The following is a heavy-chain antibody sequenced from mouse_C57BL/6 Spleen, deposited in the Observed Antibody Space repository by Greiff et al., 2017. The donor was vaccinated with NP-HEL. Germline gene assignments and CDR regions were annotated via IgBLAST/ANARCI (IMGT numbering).Heavy chain of an antibody. CDR3: AMIYYDLDY. J-gene: IGHJ2*01. CDR1: GYAFSSSW. Sequence: QVQLQQSGPELVKPGASVKISCKASGYAFSSSWMNWVKQRPGKGLEWIGRIYPGDGDTNYNGKFKGKATLTADKSSSTAYMQLSSLTSEDSAVYFCAMIYYDLDYWGQGTTLTVSS. CDR2: IYPGDGDT. V-gene: IGHV1-82*01. D-gene: IGHD2-4*01.